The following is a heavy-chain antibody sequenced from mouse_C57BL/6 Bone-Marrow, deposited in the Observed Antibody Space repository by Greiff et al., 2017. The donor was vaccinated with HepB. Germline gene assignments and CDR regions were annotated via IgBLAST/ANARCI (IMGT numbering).Heavy chain of an antibody. D-gene: IGHD1-1*01. J-gene: IGHJ2*01. CDR2: ISYDGSN. CDR1: GYSITSGYY. Sequence: ESGPGLVKPSQSLSLTCSVTGYSITSGYYWNWIRQFPGNKLEWMGYISYDGSNNYNPSLKNRISITRDTSKKQFFLKLNSVTTEDTATYYCARGDYYGRVDYWGQGTTLTVSS. V-gene: IGHV3-6*01. CDR3: ARGDYYGRVDY.